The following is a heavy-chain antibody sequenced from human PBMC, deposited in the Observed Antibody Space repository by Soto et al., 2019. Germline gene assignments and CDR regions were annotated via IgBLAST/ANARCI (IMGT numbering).Heavy chain of an antibody. CDR1: GFTFSSYG. V-gene: IGHV3-30*18. CDR2: ISYDGSNK. D-gene: IGHD4-17*01. Sequence: PGGSLRLSCAASGFTFSSYGMHWVRQAPGKGLEWVAVISYDGSNKYYADSVKGRFTISRDNSKNTLYLQMNSLRAEDTAVYYCAKDGIETVTTYFDYWGQGTLVTVSS. CDR3: AKDGIETVTTYFDY. J-gene: IGHJ4*02.